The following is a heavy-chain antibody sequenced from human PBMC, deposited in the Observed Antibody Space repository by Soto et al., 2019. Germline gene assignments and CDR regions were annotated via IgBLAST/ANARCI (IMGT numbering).Heavy chain of an antibody. CDR2: IIPILGIA. CDR3: ARWSVGVAHSDY. D-gene: IGHD1-26*01. Sequence: QVQLVQSGAEVKKPGSSVKVSCKASGGTFSSYTISWVRQAPGQGLEWMGRIIPILGIANYAQKFQGRVXIXAXXSTSTAYMELSSLRSEDTAVYYCARWSVGVAHSDYWGQGTLVTVSS. CDR1: GGTFSSYT. J-gene: IGHJ4*02. V-gene: IGHV1-69*02.